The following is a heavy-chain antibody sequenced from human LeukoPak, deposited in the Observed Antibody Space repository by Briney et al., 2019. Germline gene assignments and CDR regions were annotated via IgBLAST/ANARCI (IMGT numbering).Heavy chain of an antibody. D-gene: IGHD6-6*01. CDR2: ICWNSGSI. V-gene: IGHV3-9*01. CDR3: AREGIAARRVDTHKGFDI. Sequence: GGCLRLSCAASGFTFDDYAMHWVRHAPGKGLEWVSGICWNSGSIGYADSVKGRFTISRDNAKNSLYLQMNSLRAEDTAVYYCAREGIAARRVDTHKGFDIWGQGTMVTVSS. J-gene: IGHJ3*02. CDR1: GFTFDDYA.